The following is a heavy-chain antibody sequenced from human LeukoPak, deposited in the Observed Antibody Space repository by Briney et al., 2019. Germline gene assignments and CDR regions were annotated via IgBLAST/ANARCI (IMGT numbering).Heavy chain of an antibody. D-gene: IGHD3-10*02. Sequence: PGGSLRLSCVAYGFTFRSYAMYWVRQAPGKGLEWVAFIHYDGNNEYYADSVKGRFTISRDNAKNSLYLQMNSLRAEDTAVYYCARDFTDVLLWSVNHPLDYWGQGTLVTVSS. CDR1: GFTFRSYA. J-gene: IGHJ4*02. CDR2: IHYDGNNE. V-gene: IGHV3-30*02. CDR3: ARDFTDVLLWSVNHPLDY.